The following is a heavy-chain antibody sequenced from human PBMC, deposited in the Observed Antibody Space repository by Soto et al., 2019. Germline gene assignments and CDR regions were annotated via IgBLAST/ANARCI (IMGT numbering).Heavy chain of an antibody. CDR2: INPNSGGT. CDR1: GYTFIGYY. CDR3: ASYCSGGSCYPTYYGMDV. V-gene: IGHV1-2*02. D-gene: IGHD2-15*01. J-gene: IGHJ6*02. Sequence: ASVKVSFKASGYTFIGYYIHWVRQAPGQGLEWMGWINPNSGGTNYPQKFQGRVTMTRDTSISTAYMELSRLRSDDTAVYYCASYCSGGSCYPTYYGMDVWGQGTTVTVSS.